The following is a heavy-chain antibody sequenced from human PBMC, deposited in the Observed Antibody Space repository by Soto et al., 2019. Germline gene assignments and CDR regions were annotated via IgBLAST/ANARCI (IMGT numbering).Heavy chain of an antibody. Sequence: QVHLVQSGAEVKKPGASVKVSCKGSGYAFTTYGITWVRQAPGQGLEWMGWISAHNGNTNYAQKLQGRVTVTRDTSTSTAYMELRSLRADDTAVYYCARGRYGDYWGEGALVTVSS. J-gene: IGHJ4*02. CDR2: ISAHNGNT. D-gene: IGHD1-1*01. CDR1: GYAFTTYG. V-gene: IGHV1-18*01. CDR3: ARGRYGDY.